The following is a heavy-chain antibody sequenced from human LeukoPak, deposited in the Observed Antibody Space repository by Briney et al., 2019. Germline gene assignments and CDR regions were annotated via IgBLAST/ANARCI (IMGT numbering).Heavy chain of an antibody. CDR1: GGSFSGYY. D-gene: IGHD5-18*01. CDR2: INHSGST. J-gene: IGHJ6*02. Sequence: SETLSLTCAVYGGSFSGYYWSWIRQPPGKGLEWIGEINHSGSTNYNPSLKSRVTISVDTSKNQFSLKLSSVTAADTAVYYCARTDMVFDYYYGMDVWGQGTTVTVSS. CDR3: ARTDMVFDYYYGMDV. V-gene: IGHV4-34*01.